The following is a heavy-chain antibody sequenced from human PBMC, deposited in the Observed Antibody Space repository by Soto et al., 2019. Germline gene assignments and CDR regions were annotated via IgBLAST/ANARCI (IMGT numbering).Heavy chain of an antibody. Sequence: SETLSLTCTVSGGSISSGGYYWSWIRQHPGKGLEWIGYIYYSGSTYYNPSLKSRVTISVDTSKNQFSLKLSSVTAADTAVYYCARPGPMDSSGYFYFQHWGQGTLVTVSS. CDR2: IYYSGST. J-gene: IGHJ1*01. V-gene: IGHV4-31*03. CDR3: ARPGPMDSSGYFYFQH. D-gene: IGHD3-22*01. CDR1: GGSISSGGYY.